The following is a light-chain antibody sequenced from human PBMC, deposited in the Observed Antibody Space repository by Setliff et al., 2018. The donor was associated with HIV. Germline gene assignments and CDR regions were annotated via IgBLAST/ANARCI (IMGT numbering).Light chain of an antibody. CDR3: SSFTNSYPLYV. J-gene: IGLJ1*01. CDR2: DFS. CDR1: SSGFGRYKY. V-gene: IGLV2-14*03. Sequence: QSALTQPASVSGSPGQSITITCTGTSSGFGRYKYVSWYQHHPGKAPKLLIYDFSSRPSGVSNRFSGSKSDNTASLTSSGLQAEDEADYYCSSFTNSYPLYVFGTGTKVTVL.